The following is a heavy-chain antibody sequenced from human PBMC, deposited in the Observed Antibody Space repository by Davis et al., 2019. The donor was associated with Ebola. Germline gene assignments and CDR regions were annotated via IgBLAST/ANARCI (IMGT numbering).Heavy chain of an antibody. CDR1: EFTFSNYW. J-gene: IGHJ4*02. CDR3: ARDVISDIVVVGPLDY. D-gene: IGHD2-15*01. CDR2: IKQDGSEK. V-gene: IGHV3-7*01. Sequence: PGGSLRLSCAASEFTFSNYWMSWVRQAPGKGLEWVAKIKQDGSEKYYVDSVKGRFTISRDNAKNSLYLQMNSLRAEDTAVYYCARDVISDIVVVGPLDYWGQGTLVTVSS.